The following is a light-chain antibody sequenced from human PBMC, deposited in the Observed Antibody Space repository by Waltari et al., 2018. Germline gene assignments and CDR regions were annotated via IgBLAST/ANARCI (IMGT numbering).Light chain of an antibody. CDR1: QDIAHY. Sequence: LVLTQSPGTLSLSPGGRATLSCRARQDIAHYLAWYQQKTGQAPRLQIYAKSTRAAGIPDRFSGSGSGSDCSLTIARLEPDDFAVYYCQHHVRLPATFGQGTKV. CDR2: AKS. J-gene: IGKJ1*01. CDR3: QHHVRLPAT. V-gene: IGKV3-20*01.